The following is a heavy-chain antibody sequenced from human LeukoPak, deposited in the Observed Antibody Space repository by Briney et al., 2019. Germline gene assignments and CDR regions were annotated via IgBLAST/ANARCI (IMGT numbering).Heavy chain of an antibody. V-gene: IGHV3-23*01. D-gene: IGHD2-15*01. Sequence: GGSLRLSCAASGFTFSNYVMSWVRQAPGKGLEWVSAISGSGGSTFYADSVRGRFTISRDNSKNTLYLQMNSLRAEDTAVYYCAKDSRYCSGGSCYSGYYFDYWGQGTLVTVSS. CDR1: GFTFSNYV. J-gene: IGHJ4*02. CDR3: AKDSRYCSGGSCYSGYYFDY. CDR2: ISGSGGST.